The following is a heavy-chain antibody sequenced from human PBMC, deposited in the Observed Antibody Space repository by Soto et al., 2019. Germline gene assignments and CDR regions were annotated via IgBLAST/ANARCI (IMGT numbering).Heavy chain of an antibody. J-gene: IGHJ6*02. CDR2: IYPGDSDT. Sequence: ESLKISCKGSGYIFTSYWIGWVRQVPGKGLEWMGIIYPGDSDTRYSPSFQGQVTISADKSISTAYLQWSSLKASDTAMYYCARTSAAGKYYYGMDVWGQGTTVTVSS. V-gene: IGHV5-51*01. CDR1: GYIFTSYW. CDR3: ARTSAAGKYYYGMDV. D-gene: IGHD6-13*01.